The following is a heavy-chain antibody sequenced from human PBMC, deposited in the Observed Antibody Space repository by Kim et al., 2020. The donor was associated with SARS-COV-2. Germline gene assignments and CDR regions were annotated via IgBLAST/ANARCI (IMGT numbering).Heavy chain of an antibody. D-gene: IGHD2-15*01. CDR1: GFTFSSYG. J-gene: IGHJ6*02. CDR3: ARDNQYCSGGTCYSYTMDV. Sequence: GGSLRLSCVASGFTFSSYGMHWVRQAPGKGLEWVAFIWYDGSNKYYADSVKGRFTISRDNSKNTLYLQMNGLRAEDTAVYYCARDNQYCSGGTCYSYTMDVWGQGTTVTVSS. CDR2: IWYDGSNK. V-gene: IGHV3-33*01.